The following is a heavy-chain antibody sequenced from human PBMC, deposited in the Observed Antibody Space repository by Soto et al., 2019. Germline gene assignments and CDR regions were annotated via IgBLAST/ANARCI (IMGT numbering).Heavy chain of an antibody. Sequence: QVQLVQSGAEVKKPGASVKVSCKASGYTFTSYGISWVRQAHGQGLEWMGWISAYNGNTNYAQKLQGRVTMTTDTSTSTAYMELRSLRSDDTAVYYCARDRRSGWYKPSQGDYWGQGTLVTVSS. D-gene: IGHD6-19*01. CDR3: ARDRRSGWYKPSQGDY. CDR1: GYTFTSYG. J-gene: IGHJ4*02. V-gene: IGHV1-18*01. CDR2: ISAYNGNT.